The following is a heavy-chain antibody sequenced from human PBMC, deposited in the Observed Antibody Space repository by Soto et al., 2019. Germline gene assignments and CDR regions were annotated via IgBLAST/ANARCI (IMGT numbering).Heavy chain of an antibody. CDR3: ARRVSAGFDY. Sequence: QVQLVQSGAEVREPGASVKVSCKASGYSFTSLDINWVRQTAGQGLEWMGWMEPSTGRTGYAQKFQGRVTMTRDTSINTAYMELTTLTSDDTAFYYCARRVSAGFDYWGQGTLVTVSS. V-gene: IGHV1-8*01. CDR1: GYSFTSLD. J-gene: IGHJ4*02. CDR2: MEPSTGRT. D-gene: IGHD6-19*01.